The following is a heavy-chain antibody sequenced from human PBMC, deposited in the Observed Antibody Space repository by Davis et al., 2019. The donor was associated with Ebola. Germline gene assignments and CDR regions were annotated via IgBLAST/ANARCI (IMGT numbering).Heavy chain of an antibody. CDR1: GFTFSSYW. V-gene: IGHV3-74*01. J-gene: IGHJ4*02. Sequence: PGGSLRLSCAASGFTFSSYWMHWVRQAPGKGLVWVSRINSDGSSTSYADSVKGRFTISRDDSKNTLFLQMNTLRAEDTAVYYCTTRLVNHFDYWGQGTLVTVSS. CDR2: INSDGSST. CDR3: TTRLVNHFDY. D-gene: IGHD6-19*01.